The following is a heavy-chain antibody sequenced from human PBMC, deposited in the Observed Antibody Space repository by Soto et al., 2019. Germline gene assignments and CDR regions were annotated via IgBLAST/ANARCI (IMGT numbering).Heavy chain of an antibody. D-gene: IGHD1-7*01. V-gene: IGHV4-59*01. J-gene: IGHJ6*02. CDR1: GGSISSYY. CDR2: IYYSGST. Sequence: QVQLQESGPGLVKPSETLSLTCTVSGGSISSYYWSWIRQPPGKGLEWIGCIYYSGSTNYNPSLKSRVTISVDTSKNQFSLKLISVTAADTAVYYCAREGLTGAIGLYYYYGMDVWGQGTTVTVSS. CDR3: AREGLTGAIGLYYYYGMDV.